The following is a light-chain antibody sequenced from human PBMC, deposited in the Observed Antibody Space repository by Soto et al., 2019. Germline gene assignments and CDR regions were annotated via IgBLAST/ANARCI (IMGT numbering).Light chain of an antibody. CDR3: QQRKSWPRT. CDR1: QTVRNK. J-gene: IGKJ1*01. Sequence: EIVLTQSPATLSSSPGERATLSCRASQTVRNKLAWYQHKPGQAPRLLIYETSNRATGIPARFSGSGSGTDFTLTISSLEPEDFAIYYCQQRKSWPRTFGQGTNVEIK. CDR2: ETS. V-gene: IGKV3-11*01.